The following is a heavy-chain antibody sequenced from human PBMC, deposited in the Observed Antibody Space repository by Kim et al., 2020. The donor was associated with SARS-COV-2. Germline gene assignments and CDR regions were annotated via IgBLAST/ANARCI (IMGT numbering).Heavy chain of an antibody. CDR2: IIPIFGTA. J-gene: IGHJ4*02. CDR1: GGTFSSYA. Sequence: SVKVSCKASGGTFSSYAISWVRQAPGQGLEWMGGIIPIFGTANYAQKFQGRVTITADESTSTAYMELSSLRSEDTAVYYCARDIDDSSGYYPSFDYWGQGTLVTVSS. CDR3: ARDIDDSSGYYPSFDY. D-gene: IGHD3-22*01. V-gene: IGHV1-69*13.